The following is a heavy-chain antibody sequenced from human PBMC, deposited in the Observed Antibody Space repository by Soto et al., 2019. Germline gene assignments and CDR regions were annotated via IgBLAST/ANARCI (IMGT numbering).Heavy chain of an antibody. CDR2: ISWNSGNK. J-gene: IGHJ6*02. CDR3: AKEAGLVRFFDWLSNGLDV. V-gene: IGHV3-9*01. Sequence: EVQLVESGGDLVQPGRSLRLSCAASGFTFDDYAMHWVRQAPGKGLEWVSGISWNSGNKGYADSVKGRFTISRDNAKNFLYLEMNSLRAEDKALYYCAKEAGLVRFFDWLSNGLDVWGQGTAVTVS. D-gene: IGHD3-9*01. CDR1: GFTFDDYA.